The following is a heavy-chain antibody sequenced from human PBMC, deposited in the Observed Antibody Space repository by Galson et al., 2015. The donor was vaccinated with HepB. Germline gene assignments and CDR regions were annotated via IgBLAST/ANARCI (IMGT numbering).Heavy chain of an antibody. CDR3: ARGQGYSNYDY. CDR1: GGSFSGYY. J-gene: IGHJ4*02. V-gene: IGHV4-34*01. CDR2: INHSGST. Sequence: ETLSLTCTVYGGSFSGYYWSWIRQPPGKGLEWIGEINHSGSTNYNPSLKSRVTISVDTSKNQFSLKLSSVTAADTAVYYCARGQGYSNYDYWGQGTLSPSPQ. D-gene: IGHD4-11*01.